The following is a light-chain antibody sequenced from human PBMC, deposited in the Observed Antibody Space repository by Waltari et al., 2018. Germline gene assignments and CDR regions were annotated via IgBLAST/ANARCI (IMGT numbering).Light chain of an antibody. CDR2: NAA. V-gene: IGKV1-5*03. CDR3: QQYNSYPSYT. Sequence: DIQMTQSPSTLSASVGDRVTITCRASQSISSWLAWYQQKPGKAPKLLIYNAASLESGVPSRFSGSGSGTELTLTISSLQPDDFATYYCQQYNSYPSYTFGQGTKLEIK. J-gene: IGKJ2*01. CDR1: QSISSW.